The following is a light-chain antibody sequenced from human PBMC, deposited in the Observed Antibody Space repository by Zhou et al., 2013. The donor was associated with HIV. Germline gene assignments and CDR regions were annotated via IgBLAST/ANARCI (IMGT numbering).Light chain of an antibody. CDR3: QHYGSSSRT. V-gene: IGKV3-20*01. J-gene: IGKJ2*01. CDR2: GAS. CDR1: QSVSSTY. Sequence: EIVLTQSPGTLSLSPGERATLSCRASQSVSSTYLAWYQQKPGQAPRLLIYGASSRATGIPDRFSGSGSGTDFTLTISRLEPEDFAVYYCQHYGSSSRTFGRGDQAGDQT.